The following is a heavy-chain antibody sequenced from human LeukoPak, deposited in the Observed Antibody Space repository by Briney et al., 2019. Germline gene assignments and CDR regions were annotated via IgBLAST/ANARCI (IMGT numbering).Heavy chain of an antibody. CDR2: IYYSGST. CDR1: GGSISSGDYY. D-gene: IGHD3-22*01. CDR3: ARESSGYYRPADY. V-gene: IGHV4-30-4*01. J-gene: IGHJ4*02. Sequence: SQTLSLTCTVSGGSISSGDYYWSWIRQPPGKGLEWIGYIYYSGSTYYNPSLKSRVTISVDTSKNQFSLKLSSVTAADTAAYYCARESSGYYRPADYWGQGTLVTVSS.